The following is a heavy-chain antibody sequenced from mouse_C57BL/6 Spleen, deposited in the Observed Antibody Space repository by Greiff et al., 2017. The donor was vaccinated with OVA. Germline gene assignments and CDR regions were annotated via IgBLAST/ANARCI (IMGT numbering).Heavy chain of an antibody. CDR2: ISSGGDYI. Sequence: EVKVVESGEGLVKPGGSLKLSCAASGFTFSSYAMSWVRQTPEKRLEWVAYISSGGDYIYYADTVKGRFTISRDNARNTLYLQMSSLKSEDTAMYYCTRDNDLLGRTWFAYWGQGTLVTVSA. V-gene: IGHV5-9-1*02. J-gene: IGHJ3*01. CDR3: TRDNDLLGRTWFAY. D-gene: IGHD2-1*01. CDR1: GFTFSSYA.